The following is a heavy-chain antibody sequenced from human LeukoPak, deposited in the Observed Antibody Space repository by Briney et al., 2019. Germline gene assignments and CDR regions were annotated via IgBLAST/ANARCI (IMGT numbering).Heavy chain of an antibody. V-gene: IGHV4-34*01. CDR1: GGSFSGYY. J-gene: IGHJ6*03. CDR2: INHSGST. D-gene: IGHD3-16*01. Sequence: PSETLSLTCAVYGGSFSGYYWSWIRQPPGKGLEWIGEINHSGSTNYNPSLKSRVTISVDTSKNQFSLKLSSVTAADTAVYYCARGRGIPKTYCYYYMDVWGKGTTVTVSS. CDR3: ARGRGIPKTYCYYYMDV.